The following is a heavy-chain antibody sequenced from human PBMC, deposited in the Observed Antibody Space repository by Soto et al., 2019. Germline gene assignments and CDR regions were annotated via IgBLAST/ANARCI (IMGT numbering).Heavy chain of an antibody. CDR3: AKGRSISMIVVATLFDY. Sequence: GGSLRLSCAASGFTFSSYAMSWVRQAPGKGLEWVSAISGGGVNTYYADSVKGRFTISRDNSKNTLYLQMNSLRAEDTAVYYCAKGRSISMIVVATLFDYWGQGTPVTVS. CDR1: GFTFSSYA. D-gene: IGHD3-22*01. V-gene: IGHV3-23*01. CDR2: ISGGGVNT. J-gene: IGHJ4*02.